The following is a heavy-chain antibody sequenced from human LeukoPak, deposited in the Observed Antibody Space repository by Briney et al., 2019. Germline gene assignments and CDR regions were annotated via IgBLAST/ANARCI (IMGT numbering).Heavy chain of an antibody. CDR1: GFTFSTYG. Sequence: TGGSLRLSCAASGFTFSTYGIHWVRQAPGKGLEWVAVIWYDGSNKYYGDSVKGRFTISRDNSKNTLYLQMNSLRAEDTAVYYCARAKDNSGRDGFDIWGQGTMVTVSS. V-gene: IGHV3-33*01. J-gene: IGHJ3*02. D-gene: IGHD6-19*01. CDR2: IWYDGSNK. CDR3: ARAKDNSGRDGFDI.